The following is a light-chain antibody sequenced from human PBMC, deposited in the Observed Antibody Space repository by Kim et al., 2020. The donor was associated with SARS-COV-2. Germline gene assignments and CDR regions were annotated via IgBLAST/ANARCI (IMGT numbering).Light chain of an antibody. CDR1: QSVTSQ. J-gene: IGKJ4*01. V-gene: IGKV3-15*01. Sequence: TQSPATLSVSPGERATLSCRASQSVTSQLAWYQQKPGQAPRLVIYAASTRVTGIPARFSGSGSGTDFTLPIGSLQSEDFAVYYCQQYYDWPLVSFGGGTKVDIK. CDR3: QQYYDWPLVS. CDR2: AAS.